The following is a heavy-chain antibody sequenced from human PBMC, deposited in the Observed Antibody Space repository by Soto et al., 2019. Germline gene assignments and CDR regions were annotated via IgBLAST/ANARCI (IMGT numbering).Heavy chain of an antibody. J-gene: IGHJ4*02. Sequence: EVQLVESGGGLVQPGGSLRLSCAASGFTVSSNYMSWVRQAPGKGLEWVSVIYSGGSTYYADSVKGRFTISRDNSKNTLYLQMNSLRAEDTAVYYCARVPGYGSGSYYYFDYWGKGTLVTVSS. V-gene: IGHV3-66*01. CDR3: ARVPGYGSGSYYYFDY. D-gene: IGHD3-10*01. CDR1: GFTVSSNY. CDR2: IYSGGST.